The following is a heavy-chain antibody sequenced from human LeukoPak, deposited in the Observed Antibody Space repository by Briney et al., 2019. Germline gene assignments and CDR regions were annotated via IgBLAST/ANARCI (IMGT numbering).Heavy chain of an antibody. V-gene: IGHV3-30-3*01. CDR2: ISYDGSNK. CDR1: GFTFSTYW. J-gene: IGHJ4*02. D-gene: IGHD6-19*01. Sequence: GGSLRLSCAASGFTFSTYWMSWVRQAPGKGLEWVAVISYDGSNKYYADSVKGRFTIPRDNSKNTLYLQMNSLRAEDTAVYYCASAVAGTYWGQGTLVTVSS. CDR3: ASAVAGTY.